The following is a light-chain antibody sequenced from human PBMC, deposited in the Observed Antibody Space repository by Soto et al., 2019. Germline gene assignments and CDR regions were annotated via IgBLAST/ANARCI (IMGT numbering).Light chain of an antibody. V-gene: IGLV2-14*01. Sequence: QSALTQPASVSGSPGQSITISCTGTSSDVGGYNYVSWYQQHPGKAPKLMIYEVSYRPSGVSNRFSGSKSGNTASLTITGLQAEDEADYYRSSYTSSSTLDYVFGTGTKVTVL. CDR2: EVS. CDR3: SSYTSSSTLDYV. CDR1: SSDVGGYNY. J-gene: IGLJ1*01.